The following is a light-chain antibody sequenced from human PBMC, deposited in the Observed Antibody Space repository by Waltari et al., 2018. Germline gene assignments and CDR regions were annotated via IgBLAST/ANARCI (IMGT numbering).Light chain of an antibody. CDR3: QVWDIVSDWV. CDR2: DGV. Sequence: SYVVTQAPSVPVAPRQTATITCGGNYISTKEVHWYQQRPGQAPVLVVYDGVDRPSGIPERFSGSRSGHTATLTIFRVEAGDEADYYCQVWDIVSDWVFGGGTKLTVL. J-gene: IGLJ3*02. CDR1: YISTKE. V-gene: IGLV3-21*02.